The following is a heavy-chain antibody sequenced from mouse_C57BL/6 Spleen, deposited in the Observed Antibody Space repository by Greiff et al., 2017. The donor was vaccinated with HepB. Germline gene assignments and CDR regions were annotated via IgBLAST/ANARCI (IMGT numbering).Heavy chain of an antibody. CDR2: IDPSDSYT. CDR1: GYTFTSYW. D-gene: IGHD2-5*01. V-gene: IGHV1-69*01. Sequence: QVQLQQPGAELVMPGASVKLSCKASGYTFTSYWMHWVKQRPGQGLEWIGEIDPSDSYTNYNQKFKGKSTLTVDKSSSTAYMQLSSLTSEDSAVYDCARRHYSNYTWFAYGGQGTLVTVSA. CDR3: ARRHYSNYTWFAY. J-gene: IGHJ3*01.